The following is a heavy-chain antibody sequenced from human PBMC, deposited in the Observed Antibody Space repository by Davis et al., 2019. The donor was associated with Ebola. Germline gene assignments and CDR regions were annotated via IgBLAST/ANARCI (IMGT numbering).Heavy chain of an antibody. CDR2: IYSGGST. V-gene: IGHV3-53*01. J-gene: IGHJ6*02. D-gene: IGHD6-6*01. Sequence: GESLKISCAASGFTVSSNYMSWVRQAPGKGLEWVSVIYSGGSTYYADSVKGRFTISSDNSKNTLYLQMNSLRAEDTAVYYCALMSGIAARPYYYYYYGMDVWGQGTTVTVSS. CDR3: ALMSGIAARPYYYYYYGMDV. CDR1: GFTVSSNY.